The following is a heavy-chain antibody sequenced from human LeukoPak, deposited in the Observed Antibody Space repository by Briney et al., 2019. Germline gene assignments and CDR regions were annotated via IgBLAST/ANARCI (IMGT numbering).Heavy chain of an antibody. J-gene: IGHJ4*02. CDR3: ARDELSRDGYNKGY. CDR2: IYSGGST. D-gene: IGHD5-24*01. Sequence: GGSLRLSCAASGFTFSSNYMSWVRQAPGKGLEGVSVIYSGGSTYYSDSVMGRFTISRDNSKNTLYLQMNSLRAEDTAVYYCARDELSRDGYNKGYWGQGTLVTVSS. V-gene: IGHV3-53*01. CDR1: GFTFSSNY.